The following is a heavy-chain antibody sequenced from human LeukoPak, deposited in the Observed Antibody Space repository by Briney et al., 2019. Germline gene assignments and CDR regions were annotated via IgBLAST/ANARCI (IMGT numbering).Heavy chain of an antibody. V-gene: IGHV1-46*01. Sequence: ASVKVSCKASGYTFTGYYMHWVRQAPGQGLEWMGIINPSGGSTSYAQKFQGRVTMTRDTSTSTVYMELSSLRSEDTAVYYCAGFGYSYGHFGYWGQGTLVTVSS. J-gene: IGHJ4*02. D-gene: IGHD5-18*01. CDR3: AGFGYSYGHFGY. CDR1: GYTFTGYY. CDR2: INPSGGST.